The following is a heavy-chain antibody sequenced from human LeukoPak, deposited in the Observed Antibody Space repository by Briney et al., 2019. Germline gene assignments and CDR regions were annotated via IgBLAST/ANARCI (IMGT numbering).Heavy chain of an antibody. D-gene: IGHD6-13*01. J-gene: IGHJ6*04. CDR1: GFTFSSYW. Sequence: GGSLRLSCAASGFTFSSYWMSWVRQAPGKGLEWVANIKQDGSEKYYVDSVKGRFTISRDNAKNSLYLQMNSQRAEDTAVYYCARISASRSSWYYYYYGMDVWGKGTTVTVSS. V-gene: IGHV3-7*03. CDR3: ARISASRSSWYYYYYGMDV. CDR2: IKQDGSEK.